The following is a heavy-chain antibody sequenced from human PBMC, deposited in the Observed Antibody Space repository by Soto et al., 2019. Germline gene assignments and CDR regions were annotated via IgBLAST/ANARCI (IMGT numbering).Heavy chain of an antibody. CDR3: ARDQIGDSSGPFYDY. CDR2: ISYDGSNK. CDR1: GFTFSSYA. Sequence: QVQLVESGGGVVQPGRSLRLSCAASGFTFSSYAMHWVRQAPGKGLEWVAVISYDGSNKYYADSVKGRFTISRDNSKNTLYLQMNSLRAEDTAVYYCARDQIGDSSGPFYDYWGQGTLVTVSS. J-gene: IGHJ4*02. D-gene: IGHD3-22*01. V-gene: IGHV3-30-3*01.